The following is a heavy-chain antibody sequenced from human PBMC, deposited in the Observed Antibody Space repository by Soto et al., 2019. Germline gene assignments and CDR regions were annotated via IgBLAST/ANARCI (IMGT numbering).Heavy chain of an antibody. CDR2: MYNTGST. J-gene: IGHJ6*02. Sequence: QVRLQESGPGLVKPSETLSLTCTVSGGSISSYYWSWIRQPPGKGLEWIGYMYNTGSTIYNPSLKRRVTISGDTSKHQFSLKLNSVTAADTAVYYGARDLWGYCGADCYPLDVWGQGTMVTVSS. CDR3: ARDLWGYCGADCYPLDV. CDR1: GGSISSYY. V-gene: IGHV4-59*01. D-gene: IGHD2-21*02.